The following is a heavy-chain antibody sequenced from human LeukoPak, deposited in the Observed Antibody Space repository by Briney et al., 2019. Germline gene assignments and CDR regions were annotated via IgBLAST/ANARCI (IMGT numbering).Heavy chain of an antibody. Sequence: GGSRRLSGTASGFTFSDYYMSWIRQAPGKGLEWVSYISSSGSTIYYADSVKGRFTISRDNAKNSLYLQMNSLRAEDTAVYYCARVTRYYDILTGYSEKYYFDYWGQGTLVTVSS. CDR2: ISSSGSTI. D-gene: IGHD3-9*01. J-gene: IGHJ4*02. CDR1: GFTFSDYY. CDR3: ARVTRYYDILTGYSEKYYFDY. V-gene: IGHV3-11*01.